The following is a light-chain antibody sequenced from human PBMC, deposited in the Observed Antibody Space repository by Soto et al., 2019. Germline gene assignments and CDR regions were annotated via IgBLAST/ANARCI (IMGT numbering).Light chain of an antibody. V-gene: IGKV4-1*01. CDR2: WAS. J-gene: IGKJ1*01. CDR3: QQYYTIPRT. Sequence: DIVMTQSPDSLAVSLGEGASINCKSSQTILYSSNNKTYLAWYQQSPGQPPKLLIYWASTRESGVPDRFSGSGSGTDFTLTISSLQAEDVAVYYCQQYYTIPRTFGQGTKVEIK. CDR1: QTILYSSNNKTY.